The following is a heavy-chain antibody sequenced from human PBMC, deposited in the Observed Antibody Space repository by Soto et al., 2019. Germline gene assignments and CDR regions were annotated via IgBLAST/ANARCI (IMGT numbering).Heavy chain of an antibody. CDR1: GFTFSDYY. V-gene: IGHV3-11*01. J-gene: IGHJ4*02. CDR3: ARRRDFLDS. CDR2: IGSGGGTI. Sequence: GGSLRLSCAASGFTFSDYYMTWIRQAPGKGLEWASYIGSGGGTIYYADSVKGRFTISSDNAKNSLYLQMNSLRAEDTAVYYCARRRDFLDSWGQGTLVTVSS. D-gene: IGHD3-3*01.